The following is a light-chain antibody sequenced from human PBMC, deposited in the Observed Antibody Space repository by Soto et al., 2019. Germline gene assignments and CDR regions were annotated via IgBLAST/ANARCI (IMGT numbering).Light chain of an antibody. Sequence: IVLTQSPATLSLSPGKRATLSCRASQNISNYLIWYQQKPGQAPRLLFYGASTRATDIPARFSGAGSETEFTLTISSLQSEDFAVYYCQQHIKWPRKFGQGTKVDIK. CDR1: QNISNY. CDR3: QQHIKWPRK. V-gene: IGKV3-15*01. CDR2: GAS. J-gene: IGKJ1*01.